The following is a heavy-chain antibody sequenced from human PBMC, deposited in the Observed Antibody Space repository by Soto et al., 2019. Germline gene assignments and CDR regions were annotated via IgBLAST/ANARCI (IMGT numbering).Heavy chain of an antibody. D-gene: IGHD4-17*01. CDR2: ISYDGSNK. CDR1: GFTFSSYG. Sequence: GGSLRLSCAASGFTFSSYGMHWVRQAPGKGLEWVAVISYDGSNKYYADSVKGRFTISRDNSKNTLYLQMNSLRAEDTAVYYCAKDKRDYETPYYFDYWGQGTLVTVSS. J-gene: IGHJ4*02. CDR3: AKDKRDYETPYYFDY. V-gene: IGHV3-30*18.